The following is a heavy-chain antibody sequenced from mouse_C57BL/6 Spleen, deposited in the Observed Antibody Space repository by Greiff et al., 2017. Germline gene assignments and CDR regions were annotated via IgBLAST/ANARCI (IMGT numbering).Heavy chain of an antibody. J-gene: IGHJ4*01. Sequence: QVQLKQSGPGLVQPSQCLSFTCTVSGFSLTSYGVHWVRQSPGQGLEWLGVIWSGGSKDYNADLISRLSISKANSKSQVFFKMNSMPADDTAIYYGATPPYYYSCSPDVIDYWGQVTSVTGSS. CDR2: IWSGGSK. V-gene: IGHV2-2*01. CDR3: ATPPYYYSCSPDVIDY. CDR1: GFSLTSYG. D-gene: IGHD1-1*01.